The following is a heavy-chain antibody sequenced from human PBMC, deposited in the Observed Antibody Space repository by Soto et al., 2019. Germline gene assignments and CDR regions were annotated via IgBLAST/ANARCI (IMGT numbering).Heavy chain of an antibody. J-gene: IGHJ6*02. V-gene: IGHV3-30*18. D-gene: IGHD2-15*01. CDR1: GFTFSSYG. CDR2: ISYDGSNK. CDR3: AKDQGPKTPLSYYYYGMDV. Sequence: GGSLRLSCAASGFTFSSYGMHWVRQAPGKGLEWVAVISYDGSNKYYADSVKGRFTISRDNSKNTLYLQMNSLRAEDTAVYYCAKDQGPKTPLSYYYYGMDVWGQGTTVTVSS.